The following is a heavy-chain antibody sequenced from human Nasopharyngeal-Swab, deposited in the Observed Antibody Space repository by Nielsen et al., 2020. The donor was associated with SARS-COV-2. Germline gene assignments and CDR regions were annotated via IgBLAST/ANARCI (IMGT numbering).Heavy chain of an antibody. Sequence: LSLTCAASGFTFNNYNFNWVRPAPGKGLEWVSSISSSSSYIYYADSVKGRFTISRDNAKNSLYLQMHSLRAEDTAVYYCARDGLDYDFWSAYFMDVWGQGTTVTVSS. CDR2: ISSSSSYI. CDR3: ARDGLDYDFWSAYFMDV. CDR1: GFTFNNYN. V-gene: IGHV3-21*01. J-gene: IGHJ6*02. D-gene: IGHD3-3*01.